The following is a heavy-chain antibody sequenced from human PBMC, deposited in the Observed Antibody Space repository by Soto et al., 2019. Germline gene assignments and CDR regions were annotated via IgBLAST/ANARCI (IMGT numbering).Heavy chain of an antibody. CDR3: ARPGYRDSSGSPDY. V-gene: IGHV4-34*01. CDR1: GGSFSGYY. J-gene: IGHJ4*02. Sequence: SETLSLTSAVYGGSFSGYYWSWIRQPPGKGLEWIGEINHSGSTNYNPSLKSRVTISVDTSKNQFSLKLSSVTAADTAVYYCARPGYRDSSGSPDYWGQGTLVTVSS. D-gene: IGHD3-22*01. CDR2: INHSGST.